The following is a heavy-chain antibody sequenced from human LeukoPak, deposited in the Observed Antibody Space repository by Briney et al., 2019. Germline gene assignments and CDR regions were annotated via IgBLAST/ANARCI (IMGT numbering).Heavy chain of an antibody. Sequence: GGSLRLSCAASGFTFSNYGMHWVRQAPGKGLEWVAIISYDGDIKYYADSVKGRFTISRDNSKNTLCLQMNSLRAEDTATYYCARDHIGPVAGDFDLWGQGTLVTVSS. J-gene: IGHJ4*02. CDR2: ISYDGDIK. V-gene: IGHV3-30*03. CDR1: GFTFSNYG. CDR3: ARDHIGPVAGDFDL. D-gene: IGHD6-19*01.